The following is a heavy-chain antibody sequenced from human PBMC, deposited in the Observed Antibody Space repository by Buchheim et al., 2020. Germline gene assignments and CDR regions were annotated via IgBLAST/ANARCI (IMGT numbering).Heavy chain of an antibody. J-gene: IGHJ3*02. CDR3: ARLLTSNFWIGGARAFDI. D-gene: IGHD3-3*01. CDR2: IYYSGST. CDR1: GGSISSGDYY. Sequence: QVQLQESGPGLVKPSQPLSLTCTVSGGSISSGDYYWSWIRQPPGKGLEWIGYIYYSGSTYYNPSLKSRVTIPVDTSKNQFSLKLSSVTAADTAVYYCARLLTSNFWIGGARAFDIWGQGT. V-gene: IGHV4-30-4*01.